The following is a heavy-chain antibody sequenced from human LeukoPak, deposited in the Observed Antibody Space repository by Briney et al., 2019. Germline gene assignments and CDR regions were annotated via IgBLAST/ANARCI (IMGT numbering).Heavy chain of an antibody. V-gene: IGHV3-23*01. J-gene: IGHJ5*02. CDR1: GIVFSRTA. Sequence: PGGSLRLSCTASGIVFSRTAMNWARQSPGRELEWLSAISGGGERTFYTDSVRGRFTISRDNSKNMVYLQMNSLRVDDTAIYYCGKDGGQYSSGPEFDPRGQGDLVTVPS. CDR3: GKDGGQYSSGPEFDP. D-gene: IGHD6-19*01. CDR2: ISGGGERT.